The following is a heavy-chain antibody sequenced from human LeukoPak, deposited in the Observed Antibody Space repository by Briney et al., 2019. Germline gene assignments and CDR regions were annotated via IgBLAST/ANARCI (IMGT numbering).Heavy chain of an antibody. CDR1: GYSFTAFY. J-gene: IGHJ6*02. CDR2: ISAYNGNT. CDR3: ARLGMVRGVINYYYGMDV. D-gene: IGHD3-10*01. V-gene: IGHV1-18*04. Sequence: ASVKVSCKTSGYSFTAFYIHWVRQAPGQGLEWMGWISAYNGNTNYAQKLQGRVTMTTDTSTSTAYMELRSLRSDDTAVYYCARLGMVRGVINYYYGMDVWGQGTTVTVSS.